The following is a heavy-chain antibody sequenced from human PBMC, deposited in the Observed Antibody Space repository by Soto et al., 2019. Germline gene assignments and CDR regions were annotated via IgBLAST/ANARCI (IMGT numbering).Heavy chain of an antibody. CDR1: GFTFSDYY. J-gene: IGHJ4*02. CDR3: ARVNGGSSWLTYFDY. CDR2: ISSSSSYT. Sequence: QVQLVESGGGLVKPGGSLRLSCAASGFTFSDYYMSWIRQAPGKGLEWVSYISSSSSYTNYADSVKGRFTISRDNAKNSLYLQMNSLRAEDTAVYYCARVNGGSSWLTYFDYWGQGTLVTVSS. V-gene: IGHV3-11*05. D-gene: IGHD6-13*01.